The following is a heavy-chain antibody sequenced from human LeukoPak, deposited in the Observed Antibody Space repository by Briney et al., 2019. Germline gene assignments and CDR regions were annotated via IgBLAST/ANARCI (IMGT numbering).Heavy chain of an antibody. J-gene: IGHJ6*02. Sequence: SETLSLTCSVSGGSISSYYWSWIRQPAGKGLEWIGRVHRSGDTNYNPSLKSRLTMSVETSKNQISLRLRSVSAADTAVYYCARDDFEYSVHYGMDVWGQGTTATVSS. D-gene: IGHD3-9*01. V-gene: IGHV4-4*07. CDR3: ARDDFEYSVHYGMDV. CDR1: GGSISSYY. CDR2: VHRSGDT.